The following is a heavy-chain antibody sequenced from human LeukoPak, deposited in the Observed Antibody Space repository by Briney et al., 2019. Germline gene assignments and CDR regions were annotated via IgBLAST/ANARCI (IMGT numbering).Heavy chain of an antibody. J-gene: IGHJ4*02. D-gene: IGHD3-22*01. CDR2: INHSGST. Sequence: SEXLSLTCAVYGVSFSGYYWSWVRQPPGKGLEWVGEINHSGSTNYNPSLTPRLPISVPTSKTQFSLKLSSVTAADTAVYYCASTLYLYYYDSSGYYYWGQGTLVTVSS. CDR1: GVSFSGYY. V-gene: IGHV4-34*01. CDR3: ASTLYLYYYDSSGYYY.